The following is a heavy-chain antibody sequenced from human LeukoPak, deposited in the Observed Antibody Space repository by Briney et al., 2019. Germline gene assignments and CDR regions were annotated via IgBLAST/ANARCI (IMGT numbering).Heavy chain of an antibody. J-gene: IGHJ6*02. CDR3: ARESVRSDILTGLDYYYGIDV. V-gene: IGHV4-59*01. CDR1: GGSISSYY. Sequence: PSETLSLTCTVSGGSISSYYWSWIRQPPGKGLEWIGYIYYSGSTNYNPSLKSRVTISVDTSKNQFSLKLSSVTAADTAVYYCARESVRSDILTGLDYYYGIDVWGQGTTVTVSS. CDR2: IYYSGST. D-gene: IGHD3-9*01.